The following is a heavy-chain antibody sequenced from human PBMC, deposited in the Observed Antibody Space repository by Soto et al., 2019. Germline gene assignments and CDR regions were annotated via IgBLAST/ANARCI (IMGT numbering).Heavy chain of an antibody. Sequence: QVQLVQSGAEVKKPGSSVKVSCKASGGTFSSYAISWVRQAPGQGLEWMGGIIPIFGTANYAQKFQGRVTITADESTSTAYMELSSLRSEDTAVYYCARGATVTTYNYYYGMDVWGQGTTVTVSS. V-gene: IGHV1-69*12. CDR3: ARGATVTTYNYYYGMDV. CDR2: IIPIFGTA. D-gene: IGHD4-4*01. CDR1: GGTFSSYA. J-gene: IGHJ6*02.